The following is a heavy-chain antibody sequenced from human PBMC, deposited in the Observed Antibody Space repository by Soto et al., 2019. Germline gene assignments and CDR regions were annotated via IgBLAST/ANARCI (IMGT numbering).Heavy chain of an antibody. CDR3: ARDTMVRGVIIGTDY. CDR2: IYYTGSTY. V-gene: IGHV4-30-4*01. J-gene: IGHJ4*02. CDR1: GGSISSGDYY. D-gene: IGHD3-10*01. Sequence: PSETLSLTCTVSGGSISSGDYYWSWIRQPPGKGLDWIGYIYYTGSTYYYNPSLKSRVTISVDTSKNQFSLKLSSVTAADTAVYYCARDTMVRGVIIGTDYWGQGTLVTSPQ.